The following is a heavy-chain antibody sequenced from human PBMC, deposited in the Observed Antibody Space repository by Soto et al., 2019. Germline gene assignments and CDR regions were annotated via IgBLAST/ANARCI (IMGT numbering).Heavy chain of an antibody. Sequence: QVQLVQSGAEERKSGASVKVACKASGYIFTSYGISWVRQAPGQGLEWMGWINPYSGNTNYAQKLQGRVTMTTDTSTSTAYMELRTLRSDDTAIYYCGKTYYSDSRGPGDIDPWGQGTLVTVSS. D-gene: IGHD3-22*01. CDR2: INPYSGNT. CDR3: GKTYYSDSRGPGDIDP. V-gene: IGHV1-18*04. CDR1: GYIFTSYG. J-gene: IGHJ5*02.